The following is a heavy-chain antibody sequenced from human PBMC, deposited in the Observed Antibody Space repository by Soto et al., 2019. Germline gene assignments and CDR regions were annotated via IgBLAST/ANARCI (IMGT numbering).Heavy chain of an antibody. V-gene: IGHV3-9*01. CDR3: AKDIREYSGYAACGAFDI. Sequence: HPGVSLRLSCAASGFTFDDYAMQWVRQAPGKGLEWVPGISWNSGSIGYADSVKGRFTISRDNAKNSLYLQMNSLRAEDTALYYCAKDIREYSGYAACGAFDIWGQGTMVTVSS. CDR2: ISWNSGSI. CDR1: GFTFDDYA. J-gene: IGHJ3*02. D-gene: IGHD5-12*01.